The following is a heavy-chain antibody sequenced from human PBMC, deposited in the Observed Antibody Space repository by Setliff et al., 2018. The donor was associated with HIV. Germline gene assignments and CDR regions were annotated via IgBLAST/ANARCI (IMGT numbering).Heavy chain of an antibody. Sequence: PSETLSLTCAVSGASISSGNWWSWVRQSPGKGLEWSGEIFHTGSTNYNPSLKSRVSISVDTSKNQFSLKLSSVNAADTAVYYCAREGSSGYYYGGQGNFDYWGQGTLVTVSS. J-gene: IGHJ4*02. CDR2: IFHTGST. CDR1: GASISSGNW. CDR3: AREGSSGYYYGGQGNFDY. V-gene: IGHV4-4*02. D-gene: IGHD3-22*01.